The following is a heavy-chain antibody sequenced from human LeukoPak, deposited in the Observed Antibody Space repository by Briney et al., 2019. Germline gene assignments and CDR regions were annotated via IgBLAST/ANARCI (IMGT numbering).Heavy chain of an antibody. CDR3: ARSYRYSNGFLDY. Sequence: SETLSLTCSVSGGSISSSSYYWGWTRQPPGTGLEWIGSIYYSGNTYYNPSLKSRVTISVDTSKNQFSLKLSSVTAADTAVYYCARSYRYSNGFLDYWGQGTLVTLSS. D-gene: IGHD5-18*01. J-gene: IGHJ4*02. CDR2: IYYSGNT. V-gene: IGHV4-39*01. CDR1: GGSISSSSYY.